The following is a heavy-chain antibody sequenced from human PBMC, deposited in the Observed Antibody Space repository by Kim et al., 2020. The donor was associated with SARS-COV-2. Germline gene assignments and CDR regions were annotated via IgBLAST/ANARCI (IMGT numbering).Heavy chain of an antibody. CDR3: ARSGYSSGWFDY. V-gene: IGHV4-34*01. J-gene: IGHJ4*02. D-gene: IGHD6-19*01. Sequence: YNPSLKSRVTISVDTSKNQCSLKLSSVTAADTAVYYCARSGYSSGWFDYWGQGTLVTVSS.